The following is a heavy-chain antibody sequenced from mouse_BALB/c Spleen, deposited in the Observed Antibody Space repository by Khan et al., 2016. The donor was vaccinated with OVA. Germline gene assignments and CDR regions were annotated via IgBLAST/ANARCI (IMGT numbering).Heavy chain of an antibody. Sequence: EVHLVESGGDLVKPGGSLKLSCAASGFTFSTYGMSWVRQAPDKRLEWVATVSTGGSYTYYPDSVKGRFNISRDNAKNTLYLQMSGLRSEDTAMVYCTRLAYYYDSEGFAYWGQGTLVTVSA. D-gene: IGHD1-1*01. CDR2: VSTGGSYT. CDR1: GFTFSTYG. V-gene: IGHV5-6*01. CDR3: TRLAYYYDSEGFAY. J-gene: IGHJ3*01.